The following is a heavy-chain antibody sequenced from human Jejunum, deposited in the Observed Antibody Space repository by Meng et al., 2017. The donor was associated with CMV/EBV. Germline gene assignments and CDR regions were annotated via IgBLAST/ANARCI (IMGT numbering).Heavy chain of an antibody. D-gene: IGHD3-16*01. Sequence: EVQLLESGGGLVQPGGSLRLSCAASACDFSNSAMTWARQASGKGLEWVSGINGNGGATYYADSVKGRFTISRDTSQNTIYLQMDSLRPEDTAVYFCARCHYNYIWGRKNTDWYFDLWGRGPLGTVYS. CDR1: ACDFSNSA. V-gene: IGHV3-23*01. CDR3: ARCHYNYIWGRKNTDWYFDL. CDR2: INGNGGAT. J-gene: IGHJ2*01.